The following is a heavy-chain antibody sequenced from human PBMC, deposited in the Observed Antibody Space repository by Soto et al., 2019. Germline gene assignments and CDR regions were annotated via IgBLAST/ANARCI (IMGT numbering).Heavy chain of an antibody. CDR3: AARLLPVYVSATNPFDI. D-gene: IGHD1-20*01. V-gene: IGHV1-46*01. J-gene: IGHJ3*02. CDR1: SSSFPNSY. CDR2: MNPNNGHT. Sequence: PSDTVSYPATSSSFPNSYLHSARQPRGRGIEWLGMMNPNNGHTTKTQKFHVRVAMTTDMTTSTAYMDVSKLRSEGTALYCRAARLLPVYVSATNPFDIWGQGTMVTVSS.